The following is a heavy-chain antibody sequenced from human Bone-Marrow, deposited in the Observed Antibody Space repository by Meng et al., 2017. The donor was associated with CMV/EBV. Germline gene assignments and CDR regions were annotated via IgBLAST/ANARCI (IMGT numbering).Heavy chain of an antibody. V-gene: IGHV1-2*02. CDR3: ARARSGSYYPQVYHFDY. Sequence: ASVKVSCKASGFTFTNHYMHWVRQAPGQGLEWMGWINPNSGGTNYAQKFQGRVTMTRDTSISTAYMELSRLRSDDTAVYYCARARSGSYYPQVYHFDYWGQGTLVTVSS. D-gene: IGHD3-10*01. CDR2: INPNSGGT. CDR1: GFTFTNHY. J-gene: IGHJ4*02.